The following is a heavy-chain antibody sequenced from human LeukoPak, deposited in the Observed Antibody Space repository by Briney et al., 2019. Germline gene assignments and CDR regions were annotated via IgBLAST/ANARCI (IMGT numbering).Heavy chain of an antibody. D-gene: IGHD3-10*01. CDR3: ARVNTGNWYFDL. V-gene: IGHV3-30*02. Sequence: GGSLRLSCAASGFTFSSYGMHWVRQAPGKGLEWVAFIRYDGSNKYYADSVKGRFTISRDNAENTVYLQMNSLGAEDTALYFCARVNTGNWYFDLWGRGTLVTVSS. CDR2: IRYDGSNK. CDR1: GFTFSSYG. J-gene: IGHJ2*01.